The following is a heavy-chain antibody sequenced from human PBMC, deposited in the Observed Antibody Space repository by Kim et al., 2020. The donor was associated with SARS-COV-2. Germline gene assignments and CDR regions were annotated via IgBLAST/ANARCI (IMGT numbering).Heavy chain of an antibody. CDR3: AKDSNLLWCGENYFDY. V-gene: IGHV3-23*01. D-gene: IGHD3-10*01. J-gene: IGHJ4*02. Sequence: VKGRFTISRDNSKNTLYLQMNSLRAEDTAVYYCAKDSNLLWCGENYFDYWGQGTLVTVSS.